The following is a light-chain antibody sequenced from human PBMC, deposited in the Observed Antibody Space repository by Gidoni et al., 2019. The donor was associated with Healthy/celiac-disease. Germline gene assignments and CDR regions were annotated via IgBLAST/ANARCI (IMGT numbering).Light chain of an antibody. J-gene: IGKJ1*01. V-gene: IGKV3-11*01. Sequence: EIVFTQSPATLALSPGERATLSCRASQSVSSYLAWYQQKPGQAPRLLIYEASNRATGIPARFSGSGSGTDFTLTISSLEPEDFAVYYCQQRSNWPWTFGQGTKVEIK. CDR3: QQRSNWPWT. CDR2: EAS. CDR1: QSVSSY.